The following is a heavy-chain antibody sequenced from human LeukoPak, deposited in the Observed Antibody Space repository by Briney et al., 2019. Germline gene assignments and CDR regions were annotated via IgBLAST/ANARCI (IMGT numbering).Heavy chain of an antibody. CDR1: GYSFTSYW. Sequence: GESLKISCEGFGYSFTSYWIGWVRQMPGKGLEWMGMIYAGDSDTRYSPSFQGQVTMSADKSMSTAYLQWSSLKASDTAMYFCATIRLSNAFDMWGQGTMVTVSS. J-gene: IGHJ3*02. CDR3: ATIRLSNAFDM. D-gene: IGHD2-2*01. CDR2: IYAGDSDT. V-gene: IGHV5-51*01.